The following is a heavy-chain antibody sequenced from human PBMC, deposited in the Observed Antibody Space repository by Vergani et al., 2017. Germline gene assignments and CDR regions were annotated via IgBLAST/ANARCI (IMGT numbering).Heavy chain of an antibody. Sequence: VHLVESGGGVVQPGRSLRLSCVVSGFAFSRYAMSWVRQAPGKGLEWVSGLTASGSGISYADSVRGRFTISRDNSKNTLFLQMDSLRAEDTAVYYCAKSGWLQHFGAHYFDSWGQGILVTVSS. V-gene: IGHV3-23*04. CDR1: GFAFSRYA. J-gene: IGHJ4*02. CDR3: AKSGWLQHFGAHYFDS. CDR2: LTASGSGI. D-gene: IGHD5-24*01.